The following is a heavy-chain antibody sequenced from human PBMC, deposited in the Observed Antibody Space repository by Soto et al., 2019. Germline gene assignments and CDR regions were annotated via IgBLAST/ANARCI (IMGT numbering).Heavy chain of an antibody. CDR3: ARDRQWLVHGYYKYMDV. CDR1: GFTFSSYG. V-gene: IGHV3-33*01. D-gene: IGHD6-19*01. CDR2: IWYDGSNK. J-gene: IGHJ6*03. Sequence: GGSLRLSCAASGFTFSSYGMHWVRQAPGKGLEWVAVIWYDGSNKYYADSVKGRFTISRDNSKNTLYLQMNSLRAEDTAVYYCARDRQWLVHGYYKYMDVWGKGTTVTVSS.